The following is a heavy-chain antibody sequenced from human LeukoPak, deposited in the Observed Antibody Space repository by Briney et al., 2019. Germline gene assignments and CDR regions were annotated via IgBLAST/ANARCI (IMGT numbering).Heavy chain of an antibody. CDR3: ARVTQVSSSSAFDI. CDR2: ISAYNGNT. J-gene: IGHJ3*02. D-gene: IGHD6-6*01. Sequence: ASVKVSCKASGYTFTSYGISWVRQAPGQGLEWMGWISAYNGNTNYAQKFQGRVTMTRDMSTSTVYMELSSLRSEDTAVYYCARVTQVSSSSAFDIWGQGTMVTVSS. V-gene: IGHV1-18*01. CDR1: GYTFTSYG.